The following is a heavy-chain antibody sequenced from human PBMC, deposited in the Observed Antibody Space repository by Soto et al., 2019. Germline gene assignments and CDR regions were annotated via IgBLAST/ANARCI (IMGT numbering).Heavy chain of an antibody. CDR1: GYTFTSYA. Sequence: GASVKVSCKASGYTFTSYAMHWVRQAPGQRLEWMGWINAGNGNTKYSQKFQGRVTITRDTSASTAYMELSSLRSGDTAVYYCARDRSSGWYDYWGQGTLVTVSS. CDR2: INAGNGNT. D-gene: IGHD6-19*01. CDR3: ARDRSSGWYDY. J-gene: IGHJ4*02. V-gene: IGHV1-3*01.